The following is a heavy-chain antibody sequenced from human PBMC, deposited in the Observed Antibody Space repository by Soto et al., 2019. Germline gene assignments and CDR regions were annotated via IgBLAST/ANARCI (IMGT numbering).Heavy chain of an antibody. CDR2: ISGSGGST. CDR3: AKSFYYDFWSAHQGYYYMDV. CDR1: GFTFSSFA. Sequence: PGGSLRLSCAASGFTFSSFAMSWVRQAPGKGLEWVSAISGSGGSTYYADSVKGRFTISRDNSKNTLYLQMNSLRAEDTAVYYCAKSFYYDFWSAHQGYYYMDVWGKGTTVTVSS. D-gene: IGHD3-3*01. J-gene: IGHJ6*03. V-gene: IGHV3-23*01.